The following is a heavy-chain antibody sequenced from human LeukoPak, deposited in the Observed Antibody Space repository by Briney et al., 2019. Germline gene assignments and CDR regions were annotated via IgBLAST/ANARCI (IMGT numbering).Heavy chain of an antibody. D-gene: IGHD4-17*01. Sequence: GASVKVSCKASGYTFNDYYLHWARQAPGQGLEWMGWIKPHTGDTHYAQSFQGRVTMTRDTSISTAYMDLVMLRSDDTDVYYCARGSALSQTTGTTFDYWGQGTLVTVSS. CDR3: ARGSALSQTTGTTFDY. CDR2: IKPHTGDT. J-gene: IGHJ4*02. CDR1: GYTFNDYY. V-gene: IGHV1-2*02.